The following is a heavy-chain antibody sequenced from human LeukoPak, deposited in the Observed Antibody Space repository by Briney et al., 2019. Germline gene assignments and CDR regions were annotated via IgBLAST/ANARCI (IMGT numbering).Heavy chain of an antibody. CDR1: GYSISSGYY. CDR2: IYHSGST. V-gene: IGHV4-38-2*01. J-gene: IGHJ4*02. Sequence: SETLSLTCAVSGYSISSGYYWGWIRRPPGKGLEWIGSIYHSGSTYYNPSLKSRVTISVDTSKNQFSLKLSSVTAADTAVYYCARQLMNYYDSSGYLVDYWGQGTLVTVSS. CDR3: ARQLMNYYDSSGYLVDY. D-gene: IGHD3-22*01.